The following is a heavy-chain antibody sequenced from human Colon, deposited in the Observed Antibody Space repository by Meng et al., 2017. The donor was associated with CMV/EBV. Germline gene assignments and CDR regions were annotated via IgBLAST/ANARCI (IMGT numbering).Heavy chain of an antibody. V-gene: IGHV3-21*06. CDR2: ISTANAYI. J-gene: IGHJ4*02. Sequence: GESLKISCAASGFILSSYGMNWVRQAPGKGLEWVASISTANAYISYAESVKGRSTISRDDAKSSLFLQMDSLRVDDTAVYYCARPLSPRSAYSALLAFWGQGTLVTVSS. CDR1: GFILSSYG. CDR3: ARPLSPRSAYSALLAF. D-gene: IGHD2-15*01.